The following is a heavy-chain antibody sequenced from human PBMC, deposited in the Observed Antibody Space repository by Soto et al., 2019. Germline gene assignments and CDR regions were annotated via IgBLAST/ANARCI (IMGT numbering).Heavy chain of an antibody. J-gene: IGHJ6*04. CDR1: GNRVSSNIAA. Sequence: SQTLSLTCVISGNRVSSNIAAWIWIRQSPSRGLEWLGRTYYRSKWYNDYAVSVKSRITIKPDTYKNQFSLDLDSVIPEDTAVYYCAGVASFRGMEVWGKGTPVTVS. CDR3: AGVASFRGMEV. CDR2: TYYRSKWYN. D-gene: IGHD2-21*01. V-gene: IGHV6-1*01.